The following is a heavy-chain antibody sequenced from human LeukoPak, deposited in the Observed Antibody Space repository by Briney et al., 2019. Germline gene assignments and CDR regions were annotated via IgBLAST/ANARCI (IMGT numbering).Heavy chain of an antibody. V-gene: IGHV3-23*01. J-gene: IGHJ4*02. Sequence: GGSMRLSSAASGFTFSSYAMSCVSPAQGGGLAWVSGLSANDGTTYSGDSLKGRFTISRDDSNHTLYLQMNNLRVEGTAVYYCAPGSYFDYWGQGTLVTVSS. CDR3: APGSYFDY. D-gene: IGHD1-26*01. CDR1: GFTFSSYA. CDR2: LSANDGTT.